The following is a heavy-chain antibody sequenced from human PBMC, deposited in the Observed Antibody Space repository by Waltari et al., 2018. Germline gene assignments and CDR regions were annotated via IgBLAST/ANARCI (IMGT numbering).Heavy chain of an antibody. V-gene: IGHV3-43D*04. J-gene: IGHJ4*02. CDR3: AKGILRSGAGYFDY. D-gene: IGHD3-3*01. Sequence: EVQLVESGGGVVQPGGSLRLSCAASGFTFDEYAMHWVRQAPGKGLEWVSLISWDGGSTNYVYSVKGRFTISRDNSKNSLYLQMNSLRVEDTALYYCAKGILRSGAGYFDYWGQGTLVTVSS. CDR1: GFTFDEYA. CDR2: ISWDGGST.